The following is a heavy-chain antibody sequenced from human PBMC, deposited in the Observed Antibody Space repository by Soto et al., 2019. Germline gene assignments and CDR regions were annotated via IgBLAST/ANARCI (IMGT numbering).Heavy chain of an antibody. Sequence: ASVKVSCKASGYTFTSYDINWVRQATGQGLEWMGWMNPNSGNTGYAQKFQGRVTMTRNTSISTAYMELSSLRSEDTAVYYCARGLPDWGSYRFSLWFDPWGQGTLVTVSS. V-gene: IGHV1-8*01. CDR2: MNPNSGNT. D-gene: IGHD3-16*02. CDR3: ARGLPDWGSYRFSLWFDP. CDR1: GYTFTSYD. J-gene: IGHJ5*02.